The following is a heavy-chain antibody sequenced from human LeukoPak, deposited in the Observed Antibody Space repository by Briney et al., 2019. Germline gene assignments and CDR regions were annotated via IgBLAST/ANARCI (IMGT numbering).Heavy chain of an antibody. D-gene: IGHD2-15*01. CDR2: IYYSGST. CDR1: GGSISSGSYY. J-gene: IGHJ3*02. CDR3: ARVERRWDAFDI. V-gene: IGHV4-61*10. Sequence: SETLSLTCTVSGGSISSGSYYWSWIRQPAGKGLEWIGYIYYSGSTNYNPSLKSRVTISVDTSKNQFSLKLSSVTAADTAVYYCARVERRWDAFDIWGQGTMVTVSS.